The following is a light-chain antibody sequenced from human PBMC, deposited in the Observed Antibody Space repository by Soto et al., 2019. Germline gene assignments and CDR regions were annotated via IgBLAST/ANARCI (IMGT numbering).Light chain of an antibody. CDR2: GGS. CDR3: QRDYSSRT. CDR1: QSVGSRW. J-gene: IGKJ1*01. V-gene: IGKV3-20*01. Sequence: EIVLTQSPGTVSFSPGERATLSCRASQSVGSRWLAWYQQKPGQAPRVLIYGGSNRGTGIPDRFSGSGSGTDFTLTISRLEPEDFAVYYCQRDYSSRTFGQGTKVEMK.